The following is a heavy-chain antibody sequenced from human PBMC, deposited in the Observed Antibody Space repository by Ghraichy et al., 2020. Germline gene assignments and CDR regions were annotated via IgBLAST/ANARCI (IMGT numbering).Heavy chain of an antibody. D-gene: IGHD4-23*01. CDR3: AKGGNSPDY. CDR2: VRESGVST. J-gene: IGHJ4*02. CDR1: GFTFSGCP. V-gene: IGHV3-23*01. Sequence: GGSLRLSCAASGFTFSGCPMSWVRQALGKGLEWVATVRESGVSTYYADAVNGRFIISRDNSQNTLYLQMNSLRAEDTAVYYCAKGGNSPDYWGQGTLVTVSS.